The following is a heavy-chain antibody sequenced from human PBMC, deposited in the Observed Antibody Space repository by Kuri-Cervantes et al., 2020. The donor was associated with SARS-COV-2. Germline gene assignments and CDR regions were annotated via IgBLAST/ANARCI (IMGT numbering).Heavy chain of an antibody. J-gene: IGHJ6*03. CDR2: ISGSGSYI. CDR1: GLTLSSYA. CDR3: ARVAGEGPIYYYYMDV. V-gene: IGHV3-21*01. D-gene: IGHD2-21*01. Sequence: GGSLRLSCAASGLTLSSYAMTWVRQAPGKALEWVSSISGSGSYIYYADSVKGRFTISRESGESSLYLHMNSLRGDDTAVYYCARVAGEGPIYYYYMDVWGKGTAVTVSS.